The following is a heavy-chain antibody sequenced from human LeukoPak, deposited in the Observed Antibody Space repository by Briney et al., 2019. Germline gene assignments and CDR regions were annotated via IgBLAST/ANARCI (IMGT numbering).Heavy chain of an antibody. J-gene: IGHJ3*02. CDR3: ARRLNSHQKRNDAFDI. CDR1: GYTFTGYY. CDR2: INPNGGGT. D-gene: IGHD1/OR15-1a*01. Sequence: GASVKVSCKASGYTFTGYYMHWVRQAPGQGLEWMGWINPNGGGTNYAQKFQGRVTMTRDTSISTAYMELSRLRSDDTAVYYCARRLNSHQKRNDAFDIWGQGTMVTVSS. V-gene: IGHV1-2*02.